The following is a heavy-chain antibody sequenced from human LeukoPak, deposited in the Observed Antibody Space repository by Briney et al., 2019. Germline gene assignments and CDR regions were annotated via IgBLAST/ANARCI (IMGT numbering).Heavy chain of an antibody. J-gene: IGHJ4*02. Sequence: GASVKVSCKASGYTFTTYYMHWVRQVPGQGLEWMGWINPNSGGTNYAQRFQGWVTMTRDTSISTVYMELSSLKSDDTAVYYCARGRYSYAYDYWGQGTLVTVSS. V-gene: IGHV1-2*04. CDR3: ARGRYSYAYDY. D-gene: IGHD5-18*01. CDR1: GYTFTTYY. CDR2: INPNSGGT.